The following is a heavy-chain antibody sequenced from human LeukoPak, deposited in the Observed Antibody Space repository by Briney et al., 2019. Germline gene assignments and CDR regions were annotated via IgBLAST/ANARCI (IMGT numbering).Heavy chain of an antibody. V-gene: IGHV3-30-3*01. CDR2: ISYDGSNK. CDR1: GFTFSSYA. D-gene: IGHD3-10*01. CDR3: AKDRYYGSGSYYNYYYGMDV. J-gene: IGHJ6*02. Sequence: GGSLRLSCAASGFTFSSYAMHWVRQAPGKGLEWVAVISYDGSNKYYADSVKGRFTISRDNSKNTLYLQMNSLRAEDTAVYYCAKDRYYGSGSYYNYYYGMDVWGQGTTVTVSS.